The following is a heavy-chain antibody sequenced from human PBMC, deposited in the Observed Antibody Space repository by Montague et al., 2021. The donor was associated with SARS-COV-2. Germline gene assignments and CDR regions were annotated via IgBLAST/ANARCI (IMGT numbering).Heavy chain of an antibody. CDR1: GGSISSSSYY. V-gene: IGHV4-39*01. D-gene: IGHD2-2*01. J-gene: IGHJ5*02. CDR2: IYYSANT. Sequence: SETLSLTCTVSGGSISSSSYYWVWMRQPPGKGLDWIGSIYYSANTYYNPSLKSRVTISVYTSKNQFSLKLISVTAADTAVYYCARQGDQLLLEYWFDPWGQGTLVTVSS. CDR3: ARQGDQLLLEYWFDP.